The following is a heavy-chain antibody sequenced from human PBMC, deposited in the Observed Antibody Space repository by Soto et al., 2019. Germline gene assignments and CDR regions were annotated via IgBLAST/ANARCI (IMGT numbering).Heavy chain of an antibody. D-gene: IGHD3-3*01. J-gene: IGHJ5*02. CDR2: ISAYNGNT. V-gene: IGHV1-18*01. Sequence: VSCRGSGSRITIYGSSLVRKTQRQGLEWMGWISAYNGNTNYAQKLQGRVTMTTDTSTSTAYMELRSLRSDDTAVYYCARDVPYDFWSGYWDWFDLWVQGTLV. CDR3: ARDVPYDFWSGYWDWFDL. CDR1: GSRITIYG.